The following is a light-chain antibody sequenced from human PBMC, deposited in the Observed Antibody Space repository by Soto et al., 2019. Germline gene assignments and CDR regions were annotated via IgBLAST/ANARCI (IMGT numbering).Light chain of an antibody. V-gene: IGLV4-60*02. CDR2: LEGSGTY. J-gene: IGLJ3*02. CDR3: ETWDSNSWV. CDR1: SGHSSYI. Sequence: QPVLTQSSSASASLGSSVKFTCTLSSGHSSYIIAWHQQQPGKAPRYLMKLEGSGTYNKGSGVPDRFSGSSSGADRYLTISNLRFEDEADYYCETWDSNSWVFGGGTKLTVL.